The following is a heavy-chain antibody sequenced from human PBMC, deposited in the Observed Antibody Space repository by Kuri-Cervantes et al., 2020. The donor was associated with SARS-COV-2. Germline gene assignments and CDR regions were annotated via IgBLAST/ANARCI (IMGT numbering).Heavy chain of an antibody. V-gene: IGHV4-34*01. CDR2: INHSGST. CDR3: ARDSGY. Sequence: QTLSLTCAVYGGSFSGYYWSWIRQPPGKGLEWIGEINHSGSTNYNPSLKSRVTISVDTSKNQFSLKLSSVTAADTAVYYCARDSGYWGQGTLVTVSS. CDR1: GGSFSGYY. J-gene: IGHJ4*02.